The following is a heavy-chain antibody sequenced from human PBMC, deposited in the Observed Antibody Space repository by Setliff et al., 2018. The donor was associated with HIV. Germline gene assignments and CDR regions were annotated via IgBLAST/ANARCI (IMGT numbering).Heavy chain of an antibody. V-gene: IGHV4-4*07. J-gene: IGHJ5*02. CDR3: ARDRHSFGLGSYGP. CDR2: IDSSGTT. D-gene: IGHD3-10*01. Sequence: LSLTCTISGGSFGVYRWSWIRQSAGRGLEWIGRIDSSGTTDYKPSLKGRVAISVDTSRNQFSLRVTSVTAADTAVYFCARDRHSFGLGSYGPWGPGILVTVSS. CDR1: GGSFGVYR.